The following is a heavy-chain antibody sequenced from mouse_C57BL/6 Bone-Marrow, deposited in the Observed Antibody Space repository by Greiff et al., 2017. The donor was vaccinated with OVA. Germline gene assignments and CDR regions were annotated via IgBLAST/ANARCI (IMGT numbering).Heavy chain of an antibody. V-gene: IGHV5-12*01. CDR1: GFTFSDYY. D-gene: IGHD1-1*02. CDR2: ISNGGGST. J-gene: IGHJ2*01. CDR3: ARGGKDY. Sequence: DVMLVESGGGLVQPGGSLKLSCAASGFTFSDYYMYWVRQTPEKRLEWVAYISNGGGSTYYPDTVKGRFTISRDNAKNTLYLQMSRLKSEDTAMYYCARGGKDYWGQGTTLTVSS.